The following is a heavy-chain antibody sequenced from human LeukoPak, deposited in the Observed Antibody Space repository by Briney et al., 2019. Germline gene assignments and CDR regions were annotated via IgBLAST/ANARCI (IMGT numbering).Heavy chain of an antibody. D-gene: IGHD6-19*01. CDR2: ISGSGSTI. J-gene: IGHJ4*02. Sequence: PGGSLRLSCAASGFTFSDYYMSWIGQGPGKGLEWVSYISGSGSTIYYADSVKGRFTISRDNAKNSLYLQMNSLRAEDTAVYYCARVGSSSGYYCDYWGQGTLVTVSS. CDR1: GFTFSDYY. V-gene: IGHV3-11*01. CDR3: ARVGSSSGYYCDY.